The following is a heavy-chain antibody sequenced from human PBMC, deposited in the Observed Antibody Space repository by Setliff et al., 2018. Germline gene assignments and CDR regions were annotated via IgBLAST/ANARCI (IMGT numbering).Heavy chain of an antibody. CDR3: ARVYAYSYGFVS. D-gene: IGHD5-18*01. CDR1: GFTFGDYA. J-gene: IGHJ4*02. Sequence: PGGSLRLSCLTSGFTFGDYAMSWVRQAPGKGLECVANIKHDGSEKYYVDSVKGRFTISRDNAKNSLYLQMNSLRAEDTAVYHCARVYAYSYGFVSWGQGTQVTVSS. V-gene: IGHV3-7*01. CDR2: IKHDGSEK.